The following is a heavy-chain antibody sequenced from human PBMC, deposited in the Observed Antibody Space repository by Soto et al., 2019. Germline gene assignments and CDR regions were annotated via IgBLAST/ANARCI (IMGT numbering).Heavy chain of an antibody. CDR1: GGSFSGYY. CDR3: ARGTAAYDGAIVTQRNPDHYYGMDV. V-gene: IGHV4-34*01. D-gene: IGHD3-16*02. Sequence: SETLSLTCAVYGGSFSGYYWSWIRQPPGKGLEWIGEINHSGSTNYNPSLKSRVTISVDTSKNQFSLKLSSVTAADTAVYYCARGTAAYDGAIVTQRNPDHYYGMDVWGQGTTVTVSS. J-gene: IGHJ6*02. CDR2: INHSGST.